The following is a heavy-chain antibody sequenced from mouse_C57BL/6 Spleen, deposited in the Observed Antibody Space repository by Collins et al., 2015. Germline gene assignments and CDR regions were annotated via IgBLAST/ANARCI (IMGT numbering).Heavy chain of an antibody. CDR2: ISNGGGST. Sequence: EVKLVESGGGLVQPGGSLKLSCAASGFTFSSYTMSWVRQTPEKRLEWVAYISNGGGSTYYPDTVKGRFTISRDNAKNTLYLQMSSLKSEDTAMCYCARHHYYGSSFDYWGQGTTLTVSS. D-gene: IGHD1-1*01. CDR3: ARHHYYGSSFDY. V-gene: IGHV5-12-2*01. CDR1: GFTFSSYT. J-gene: IGHJ2*01.